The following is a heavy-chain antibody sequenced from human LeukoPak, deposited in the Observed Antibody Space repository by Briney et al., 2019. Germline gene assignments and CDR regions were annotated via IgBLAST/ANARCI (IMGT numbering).Heavy chain of an antibody. CDR2: MYHSGNT. D-gene: IGHD1-1*01. Sequence: SETLSLTCTVSGGSISSGTYYWSWNRQPPGKGLEWIGSMYHSGNTYYNPSLKSRVTISVDTSKNQFSLKLNSVTAADTAVYYCARQGLGTGTTLGFDYWGQGTLVTVSS. CDR1: GGSISSGTYY. V-gene: IGHV4-39*01. J-gene: IGHJ4*02. CDR3: ARQGLGTGTTLGFDY.